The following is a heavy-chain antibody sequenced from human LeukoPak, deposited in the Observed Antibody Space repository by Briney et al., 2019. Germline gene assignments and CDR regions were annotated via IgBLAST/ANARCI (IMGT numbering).Heavy chain of an antibody. V-gene: IGHV3-7*03. CDR3: AKLPLGGRRGTGY. J-gene: IGHJ4*02. CDR2: IKQDGSEK. CDR1: GFTFSSYW. D-gene: IGHD3/OR15-3a*01. Sequence: PGGSLRLSCAASGFTFSSYWMSWVRQAPGKGLEWVANIKQDGSEKYYVDSVKGRFTISRDNAKNSLYLQMNSLRAEDTALYYCAKLPLGGRRGTGYWGQGTLVTVSS.